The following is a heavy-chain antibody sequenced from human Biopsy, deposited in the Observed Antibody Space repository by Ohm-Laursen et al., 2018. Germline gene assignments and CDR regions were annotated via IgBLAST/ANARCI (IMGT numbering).Heavy chain of an antibody. D-gene: IGHD1-26*01. CDR3: ARVGAGAPSIDYFDY. CDR1: GDSVSSGSFY. Sequence: GTLSLTCTVSGDSVSSGSFYWTWIRQPPGKGLEWIGYIYYSGSTNYNPSLRSRVTISVDRSKNQFSLELSSVTAADTAVYYCARVGAGAPSIDYFDYWGQGALVTVSS. V-gene: IGHV4-61*01. CDR2: IYYSGST. J-gene: IGHJ4*02.